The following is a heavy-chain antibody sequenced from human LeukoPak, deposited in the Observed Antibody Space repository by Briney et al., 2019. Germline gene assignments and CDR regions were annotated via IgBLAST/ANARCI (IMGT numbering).Heavy chain of an antibody. Sequence: PSETLFLTCTVSDDSMSSYYWNWIRQPPGKGLEWIGYVYYSGGTNYNPSLKSRVTISLDTSKNQFSLKLSSVTAADTAVYYCARRKWELLSWFDPWGQGTLVTVSS. V-gene: IGHV4-59*01. CDR3: ARRKWELLSWFDP. CDR2: VYYSGGT. CDR1: DDSMSSYY. D-gene: IGHD1-26*01. J-gene: IGHJ5*02.